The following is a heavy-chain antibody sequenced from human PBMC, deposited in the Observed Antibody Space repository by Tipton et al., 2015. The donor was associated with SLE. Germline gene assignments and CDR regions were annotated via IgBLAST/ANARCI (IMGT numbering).Heavy chain of an antibody. CDR3: ARLIAVGTDYFDL. D-gene: IGHD6-13*01. V-gene: IGHV4-59*01. Sequence: LRLSCTVSGGSINNFYWSWLRQPPGKGLEWIGYIYYSETTNYNPSLKSRVTISVDTSKNQFSLRLRSVTAADTAVYYCARLIAVGTDYFDLWGRGTRVTVSS. J-gene: IGHJ2*01. CDR1: GGSINNFY. CDR2: IYYSETT.